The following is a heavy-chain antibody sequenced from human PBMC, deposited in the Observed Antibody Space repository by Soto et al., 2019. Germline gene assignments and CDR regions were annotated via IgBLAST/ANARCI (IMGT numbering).Heavy chain of an antibody. J-gene: IGHJ4*02. V-gene: IGHV4-4*07. CDR1: GASIGDFY. Sequence: QVQLRESGPGLVKPSETLSLTCTVSGASIGDFYWSWIRQPAGMGLEFVGRMSITEDTNYNPSLKSRLSMSVDVSQNQLSLNLTSVTAAYTGVYYCARVEVGTTFGANDWGQGTLVTVSS. D-gene: IGHD1-26*01. CDR2: MSITEDT. CDR3: ARVEVGTTFGAND.